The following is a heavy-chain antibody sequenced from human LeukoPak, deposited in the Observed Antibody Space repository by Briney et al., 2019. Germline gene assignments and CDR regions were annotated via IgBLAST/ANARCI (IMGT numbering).Heavy chain of an antibody. V-gene: IGHV4-39*01. CDR3: ARHVQDLGIKV. CDR1: GASISSSDSY. Sequence: SETLSLTCTVPGASISSSDSYWSWIRQPPGKGLEWIGSIYRRGSTSYNPSLKSRVTVSEDMSKNHFSLRLSSVTAADTAVYYCARHVQDLGIKVWGQGTTVTVSS. J-gene: IGHJ6*02. CDR2: IYRRGST.